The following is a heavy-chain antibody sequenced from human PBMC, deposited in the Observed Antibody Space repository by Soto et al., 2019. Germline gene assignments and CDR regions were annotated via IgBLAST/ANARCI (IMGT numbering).Heavy chain of an antibody. CDR3: ASEYGSVLPVY. Sequence: GSLRLSSAASGLTFISYEINSCRHSSFKWLEWGYYISSCCGTTYYADSVKGRFTISRDNAKNSLYLQMNSLRDEETALYYGASEYGSVLPVYWGQGTLVNVSS. V-gene: IGHV3-48*03. CDR1: GLTFISYE. CDR2: ISSCCGTT. D-gene: IGHD3-10*01. J-gene: IGHJ4*02.